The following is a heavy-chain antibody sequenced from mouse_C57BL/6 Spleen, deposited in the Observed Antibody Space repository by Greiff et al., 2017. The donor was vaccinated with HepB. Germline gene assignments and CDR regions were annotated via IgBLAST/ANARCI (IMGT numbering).Heavy chain of an antibody. Sequence: EVQLVESGPGLVKPSQSLSLTCSVTGYSITSGYCWNWIRQFPGNKLEWMGYISYDGSNNYNPSLKNRISITRDTSKNQFFLKLNSVTIEDTATYYCARDVDYFDYWGQGTTLTVSS. V-gene: IGHV3-6*01. CDR3: ARDVDYFDY. CDR1: GYSITSGYC. J-gene: IGHJ2*01. CDR2: ISYDGSN.